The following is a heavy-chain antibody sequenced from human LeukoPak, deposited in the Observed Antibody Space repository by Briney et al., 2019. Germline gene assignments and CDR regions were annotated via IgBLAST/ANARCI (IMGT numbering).Heavy chain of an antibody. CDR1: GGSISGHY. J-gene: IGHJ2*01. CDR2: IYYSGNT. Sequence: PSETLSLTCTVSGGSISGHYWSWVRQPPGKGLEWIAYIYYSGNTDYNPSLKSRVAISVDTSNNQFSLTLSSVTAADTAVYFCARHRSAVAGDYTYWYLDLWGHGTLVTVSS. CDR3: ARHRSAVAGDYTYWYLDL. V-gene: IGHV4-59*08. D-gene: IGHD3-10*01.